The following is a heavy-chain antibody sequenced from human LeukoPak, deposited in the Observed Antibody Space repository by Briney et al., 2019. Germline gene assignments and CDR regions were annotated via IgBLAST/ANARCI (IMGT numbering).Heavy chain of an antibody. CDR1: GFTFSHYE. CDR2: INVGGSAT. D-gene: IGHD2-21*01. Sequence: RGSPRLSCVVPGFTFSHYEMVSGRQAPGKGLGRGSYINVGGSATNYADSMKGRFTTSKDDARRSVCLQLNSLGGEDTAIYFLSRRTDRKGVCGRDRYFYLWGGGTPVTVSS. CDR3: SRRTDRKGVCGRDRYFYL. V-gene: IGHV3-48*03. J-gene: IGHJ2*01.